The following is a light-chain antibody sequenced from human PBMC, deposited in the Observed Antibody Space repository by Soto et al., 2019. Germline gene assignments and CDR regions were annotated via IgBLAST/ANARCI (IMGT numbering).Light chain of an antibody. CDR2: AAS. CDR1: PGISSY. V-gene: IGKV1-9*01. J-gene: IGKJ1*01. Sequence: PLTQPPSSLSASVGDRVTITCRASPGISSYLAWYQQKPEKAPKLLIYAASTLQSGVPSRFSGSGSGTDFTLTISSLQPEDFATYYCQQLNSYPWTFGQGTKVEIK. CDR3: QQLNSYPWT.